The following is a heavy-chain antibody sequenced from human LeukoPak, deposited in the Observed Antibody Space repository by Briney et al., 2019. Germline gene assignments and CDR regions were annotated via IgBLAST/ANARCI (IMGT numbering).Heavy chain of an antibody. D-gene: IGHD6-13*01. V-gene: IGHV3-21*01. J-gene: IGHJ5*02. Sequence: GGSLRLSCAASGFTVSSNYMTWVRQAPGKGLEWVSSISPTGGAIFYADSLRGRFTISRDNAKNSLYLQMNSLRAEDTAVYYCARAPAAAASWNWFDPWGQGTLVTVSS. CDR2: ISPTGGAI. CDR1: GFTVSSNY. CDR3: ARAPAAAASWNWFDP.